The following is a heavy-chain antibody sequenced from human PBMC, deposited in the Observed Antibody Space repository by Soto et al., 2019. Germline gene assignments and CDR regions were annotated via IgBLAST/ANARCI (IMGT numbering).Heavy chain of an antibody. Sequence: PSETLSLTCTVSGGSISSYYWSWIRQPPGKGLEWIGYIYYSGSTNYNPSLKSRVTISVDTSKNQFSLKLSSVTAADTAVYYCARAELVVVAATELYYFDYWGQGTLVTVSS. CDR2: IYYSGST. CDR3: ARAELVVVAATELYYFDY. D-gene: IGHD2-15*01. CDR1: GGSISSYY. J-gene: IGHJ4*02. V-gene: IGHV4-59*01.